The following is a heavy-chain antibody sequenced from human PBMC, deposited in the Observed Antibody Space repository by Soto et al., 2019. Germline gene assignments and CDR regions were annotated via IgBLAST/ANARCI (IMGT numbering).Heavy chain of an antibody. CDR3: ARPSRDYYYYYGMDV. CDR2: ISTDALNK. D-gene: IGHD3-9*01. CDR1: GFTFSGYG. Sequence: QVQLVESGGGVVQPGRSLRLSCAASGFTFSGYGMHWVRQAPGKGLEWVAVISTDALNKYYADSVKGRFAISRDDSRNTLYLQMNSLRAEDTAVYYCARPSRDYYYYYGMDVWGQGTTVTVSS. V-gene: IGHV3-30*03. J-gene: IGHJ6*02.